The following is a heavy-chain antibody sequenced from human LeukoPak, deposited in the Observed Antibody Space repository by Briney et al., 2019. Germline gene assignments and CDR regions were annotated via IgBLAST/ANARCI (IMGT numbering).Heavy chain of an antibody. CDR1: GGSISSYY. Sequence: SETLSLTCNFTGGSISSYYWSWIRQPAGKGLEWIGRIYTSGSTNYNPSLKSRVTMSVDTSKNQFSLKSSSVTAADTAVYHCARSPPRCSSTSCHAGDAFDMWGQGTMVTVSS. D-gene: IGHD2-2*01. V-gene: IGHV4-4*07. CDR3: ARSPPRCSSTSCHAGDAFDM. J-gene: IGHJ3*02. CDR2: IYTSGST.